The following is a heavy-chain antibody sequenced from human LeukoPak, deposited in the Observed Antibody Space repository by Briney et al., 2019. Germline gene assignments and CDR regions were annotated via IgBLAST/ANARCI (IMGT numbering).Heavy chain of an antibody. V-gene: IGHV4-59*01. CDR2: IYYSGST. CDR3: ARFLRDGYNAVYYFDH. D-gene: IGHD5-24*01. J-gene: IGHJ4*02. CDR1: GGSLTNFY. Sequence: SETLSLTCTVSGGSLTNFYWSWIRQPPGKGLEWLGYIYYSGSTTYNPSLKSRVTISVDTSKIQFSLKLSSVTAADTAMYYCARFLRDGYNAVYYFDHWGQGTLVTVSS.